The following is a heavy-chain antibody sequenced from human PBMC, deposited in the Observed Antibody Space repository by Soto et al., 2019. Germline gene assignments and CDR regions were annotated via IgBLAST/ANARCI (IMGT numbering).Heavy chain of an antibody. V-gene: IGHV3-23*01. CDR1: GHTFQNYA. CDR3: AKVSRGIGVVPAAVN. CDR2: ISGSGGST. D-gene: IGHD2-2*01. Sequence: EVQLLESGGGSVQPGGSLRLSCVASGHTFQNYAMTWVRQAPGKGLEWVSGISGSGGSTYYADSVRGRFTISRDDSKNTLYLQMSSMRADDTAVYYCAKVSRGIGVVPAAVNWGQGTLVTVSS. J-gene: IGHJ4*02.